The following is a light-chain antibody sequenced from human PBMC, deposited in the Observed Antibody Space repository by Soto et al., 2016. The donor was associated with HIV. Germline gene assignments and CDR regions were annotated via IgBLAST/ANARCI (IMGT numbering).Light chain of an antibody. J-gene: IGKJ2*01. CDR2: AAS. CDR3: QQANTFPPYT. CDR1: QTIRKY. V-gene: IGKV1-39*01. Sequence: DIQMTQSPSSLSASVGDRVIITCRASQTIRKYLNWYQQKPGKAPKLLIYAASNLQSGVPSRFSGSGSGTDFTLTISNLQPEDFATYYCQQANTFPPYTFGQGTKLEIK.